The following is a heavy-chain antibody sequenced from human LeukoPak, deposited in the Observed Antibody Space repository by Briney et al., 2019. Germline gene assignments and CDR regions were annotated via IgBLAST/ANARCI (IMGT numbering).Heavy chain of an antibody. Sequence: SETLSLTCAVYGGSFSGYYWSWIRQPPGKGLEWIGEINHSGSTNYNPSLKSRVTISVDTSKNQFSLKLSSVTAADTAVYYCARGRGANPDWGQGTLVTVSS. V-gene: IGHV4-34*01. D-gene: IGHD4/OR15-4a*01. CDR2: INHSGST. CDR3: ARGRGANPD. J-gene: IGHJ4*02. CDR1: GGSFSGYY.